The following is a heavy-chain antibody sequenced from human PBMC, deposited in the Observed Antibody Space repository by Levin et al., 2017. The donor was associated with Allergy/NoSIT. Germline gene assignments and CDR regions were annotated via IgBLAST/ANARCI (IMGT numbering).Heavy chain of an antibody. CDR1: GGTFSSYA. J-gene: IGHJ6*02. V-gene: IGHV1-69*13. CDR2: IIPIFGTA. CDR3: ARTGRDYYYGMDV. D-gene: IGHD3-10*01. Sequence: EASVKVSCKASGGTFSSYAISWVRQAPGQGLEWMGGIIPIFGTANYAQKFQGRVTITADESTSTAYMELSSLRSEDTAVYYCARTGRDYYYGMDVWGQGTTVTVSS.